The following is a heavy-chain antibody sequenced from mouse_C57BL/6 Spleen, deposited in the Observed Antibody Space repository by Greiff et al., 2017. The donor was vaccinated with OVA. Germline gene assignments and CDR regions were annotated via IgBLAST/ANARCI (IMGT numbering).Heavy chain of an antibody. V-gene: IGHV1-50*01. CDR2: IDPSDSYT. J-gene: IGHJ2*01. Sequence: QVQLKQPGAELVKPGASVKLSCKASGYTFTSYWMQWVKQRPGQGLEWIGEIDPSDSYTNYNQKFKGKATLTVDTSSSTAYMQLSSLTSEDSAVDYCARETTVVADYWGKGTTLTVSS. CDR1: GYTFTSYW. CDR3: ARETTVVADY. D-gene: IGHD1-1*01.